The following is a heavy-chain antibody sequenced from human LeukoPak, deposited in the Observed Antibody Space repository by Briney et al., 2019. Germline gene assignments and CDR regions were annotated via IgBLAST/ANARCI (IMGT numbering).Heavy chain of an antibody. J-gene: IGHJ4*02. CDR2: IYHSGST. Sequence: SETLSLTCTVSGGSISSGGYYWSWIRQPPGKGLEWIGYIYHSGSTYYNPSLKSRVTISVDRSKNQFSLKLSSVTAADTAVYYCARALNEGYSYGSHFDYWGQGTLVTVSS. CDR1: GGSISSGGYY. V-gene: IGHV4-30-2*01. CDR3: ARALNEGYSYGSHFDY. D-gene: IGHD5-18*01.